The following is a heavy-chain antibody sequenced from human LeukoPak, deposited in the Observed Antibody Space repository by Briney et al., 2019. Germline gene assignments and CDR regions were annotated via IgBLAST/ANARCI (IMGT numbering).Heavy chain of an antibody. Sequence: GGSLRLSCAASGFTFSKYWLHWVRQAPGKGLVWVSRINPDDKSTSYADSVKGRFTISRDDAKKTLYLQMNSLRAEDTAVYYCLTIVESVTSDIWGQGTMVTVSS. CDR3: LTIVESVTSDI. J-gene: IGHJ3*02. CDR1: GFTFSKYW. V-gene: IGHV3-74*01. CDR2: INPDDKST. D-gene: IGHD1-26*01.